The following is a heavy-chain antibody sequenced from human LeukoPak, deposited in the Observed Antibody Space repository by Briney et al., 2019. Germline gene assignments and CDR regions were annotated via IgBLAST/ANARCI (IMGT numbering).Heavy chain of an antibody. CDR3: AIGRYGPRLGN. CDR1: GASFSDSY. D-gene: IGHD3-16*01. J-gene: IGHJ4*02. Sequence: PSETLSLTCAVYGASFSDSYWSWIRQSPEKGLEWIGEINNSGSTSYNPSLNSRVIMSVDRSKNQFSLRLTSVTAADTAVYYCAIGRYGPRLGNWGQGTLVTVSS. V-gene: IGHV4-34*01. CDR2: INNSGST.